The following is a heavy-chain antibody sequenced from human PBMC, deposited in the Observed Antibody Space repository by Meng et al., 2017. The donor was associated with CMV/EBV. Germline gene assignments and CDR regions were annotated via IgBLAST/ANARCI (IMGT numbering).Heavy chain of an antibody. D-gene: IGHD3-3*01. CDR1: GFTFTSSA. V-gene: IGHV1-58*01. CDR2: IVVGSGNT. CDR3: AADWHDYAFWSGSNYGMDV. J-gene: IGHJ6*02. Sequence: SVKVSCKASGFTFTSSAVQWVRQARGQRLEWIGWIVVGSGNTNYAQKFQERVTVTRDMSTSTAYMELSSLRSEDTAVYYCAADWHDYAFWSGSNYGMDVWGQGTTVTVSS.